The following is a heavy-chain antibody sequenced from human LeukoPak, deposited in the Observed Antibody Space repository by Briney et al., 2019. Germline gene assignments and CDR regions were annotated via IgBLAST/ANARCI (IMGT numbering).Heavy chain of an antibody. CDR2: IYHSGST. V-gene: IGHV4-4*02. CDR3: AREIRGSDCNFDY. Sequence: SETLSLTCAVSGGSISSTNRWSGVRQPPGKGLEWIGEIYHSGSTNYNSSLKSRVTISVDTSKNQFSLKLSSVTAADTAVYYCAREIRGSDCNFDYRGQGTLVTVSS. D-gene: IGHD5-12*01. CDR1: GGSISSTNR. J-gene: IGHJ4*02.